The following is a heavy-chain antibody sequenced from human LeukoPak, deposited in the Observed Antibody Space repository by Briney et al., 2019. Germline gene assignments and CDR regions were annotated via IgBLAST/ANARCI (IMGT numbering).Heavy chain of an antibody. CDR1: GGTFSSYA. D-gene: IGHD7-27*01. CDR3: ARVSGHYFDY. V-gene: IGHV1-69*04. Sequence: SVTVSCTASGGTFSSYAISWVRQAPGQGLEWMGRIIPILGIANYAQKFQGRVTITADKSTSTAYMELSSLRSEDTAVYYCARVSGHYFDYWGQGTLVTVSS. CDR2: IIPILGIA. J-gene: IGHJ4*02.